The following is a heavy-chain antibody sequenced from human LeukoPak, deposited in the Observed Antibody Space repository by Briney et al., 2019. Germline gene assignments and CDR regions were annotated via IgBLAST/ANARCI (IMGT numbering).Heavy chain of an antibody. CDR3: ARAQYYDFWSGYPHYYYYYMDV. V-gene: IGHV3-21*01. Sequence: PGGSLRLSCAASGFTFSSYSMNWVRQAPGKGLEWVSSISSSSSYIYYADSVKGRFTISRDNAKNSLYLQMNSLRAEDTAVYYCARAQYYDFWSGYPHYYYYYMDVWGKGTTVTVSS. D-gene: IGHD3-3*01. CDR1: GFTFSSYS. CDR2: ISSSSSYI. J-gene: IGHJ6*03.